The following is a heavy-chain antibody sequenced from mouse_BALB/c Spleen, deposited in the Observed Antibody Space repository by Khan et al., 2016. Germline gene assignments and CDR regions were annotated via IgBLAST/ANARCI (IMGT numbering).Heavy chain of an antibody. V-gene: IGHV14-3*02. J-gene: IGHJ3*01. CDR3: ARIYYGGAY. CDR1: GFNIKDTY. CDR2: IDPANGNT. D-gene: IGHD2-1*01. Sequence: VQLQQSGADLVKPGASVKLSCTASGFNIKDTYIHWVKQRPEQALERIGRIDPANGNTEYDPKFQGKATITADISSNTAYLQLSSLTSEDTAVYYCARIYYGGAYWGQGTLVTVSA.